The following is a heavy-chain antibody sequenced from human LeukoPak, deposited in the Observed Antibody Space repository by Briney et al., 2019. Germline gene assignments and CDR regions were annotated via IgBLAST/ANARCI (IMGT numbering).Heavy chain of an antibody. CDR3: AREEKTGLFDY. J-gene: IGHJ4*02. D-gene: IGHD1-14*01. CDR2: INHSGST. Sequence: SETLSLTCAVYGGSFSGYYWSWIRQPPGKGLEWIGEINHSGSTNYNPSLKSRVTISVDRSKNQFSLKLSSVTAADTAVYYCAREEKTGLFDYWGQGTLVTVSS. CDR1: GGSFSGYY. V-gene: IGHV4-34*01.